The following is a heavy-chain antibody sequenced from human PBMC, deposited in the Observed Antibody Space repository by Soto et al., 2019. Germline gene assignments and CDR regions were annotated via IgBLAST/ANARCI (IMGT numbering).Heavy chain of an antibody. CDR3: TRQTSSGWNNAWFDP. V-gene: IGHV3-30*19. D-gene: IGHD6-19*01. CDR2: ISYDGTNR. J-gene: IGHJ5*02. Sequence: GGSLRLSCAASGFTFTDYGMHWGRQAPCKGLEWVAVISYDGTNRYYADSVKGRFTISRDTSKNTLNLQMNSLGVDDTAIYYCTRQTSSGWNNAWFDPWGQGTLVTVSS. CDR1: GFTFTDYG.